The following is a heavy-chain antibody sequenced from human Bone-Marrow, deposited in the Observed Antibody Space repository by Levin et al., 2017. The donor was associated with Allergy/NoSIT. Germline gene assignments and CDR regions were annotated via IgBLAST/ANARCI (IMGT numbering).Heavy chain of an antibody. J-gene: IGHJ5*02. V-gene: IGHV4-39*07. CDR1: SGSITTSNSY. CDR2: VYHTGST. Sequence: PSQTLSLTCTVSSGSITTSNSYWGWLRQTPGKTLEWIGNVYHTGSTYYNPSLKSRVTISLDTSKNQFSLSLNSVTAADTAVYYCAREGGVAANWFDPWGQGTLVTVSS. CDR3: AREGGVAANWFDP. D-gene: IGHD2-15*01.